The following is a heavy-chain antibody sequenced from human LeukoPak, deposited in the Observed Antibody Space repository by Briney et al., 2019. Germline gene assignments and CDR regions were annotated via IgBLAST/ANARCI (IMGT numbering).Heavy chain of an antibody. CDR3: ARDRPGGSSLDY. Sequence: SETLSLTCTVSGASISSYYWSWIRQPAGKGLEWIGRIYTSGSTNYNPSLKSRVTISVDTSKNQFSLKLSSVTAADTAVYYCARDRPGGSSLDYWGQGTLVTVSS. CDR1: GASISSYY. V-gene: IGHV4-4*07. D-gene: IGHD6-13*01. CDR2: IYTSGST. J-gene: IGHJ4*02.